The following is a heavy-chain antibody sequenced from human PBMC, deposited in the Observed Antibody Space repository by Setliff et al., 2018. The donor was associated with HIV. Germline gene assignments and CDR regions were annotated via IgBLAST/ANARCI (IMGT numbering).Heavy chain of an antibody. CDR1: ATFTNVD. V-gene: IGHV1-8*01. D-gene: IGHD5-18*01. Sequence: ASVKVSCKASATFTNVDIHWLRRATGQGLEWMGWMNPNSGVSGYGQKFQGRVTMTRDTSISTAYMELSSLTSEDTAVYYCARDPRSGYDSDTAMVTVYYYYMDVWGKGTTVTVSS. J-gene: IGHJ6*03. CDR2: MNPNSGVS. CDR3: ARDPRSGYDSDTAMVTVYYYYMDV.